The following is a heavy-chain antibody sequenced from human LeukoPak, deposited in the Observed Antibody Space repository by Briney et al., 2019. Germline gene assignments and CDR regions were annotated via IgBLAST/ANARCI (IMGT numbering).Heavy chain of an antibody. V-gene: IGHV4-39*07. CDR2: IYYSGST. CDR3: ARRNIVGWFDP. CDR1: GGSISSSSYY. Sequence: PSETLSLTCTVSGGSISSSSYYWGWIRQPPGKGLEWIGSIYYSGSTYYNPSLKSRVTISVDTSKNQFSLKLSSVTAADTAVYYCARRNIVGWFDPWGQGTLVTVSS. J-gene: IGHJ5*02. D-gene: IGHD2/OR15-2a*01.